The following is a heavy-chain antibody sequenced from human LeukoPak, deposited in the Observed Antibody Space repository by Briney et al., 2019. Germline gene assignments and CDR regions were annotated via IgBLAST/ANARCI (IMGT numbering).Heavy chain of an antibody. V-gene: IGHV3-23*01. Sequence: PGGSLRLSCAASGFTFSSYAMGWVRQAPGKGLEWVSAISGSGGSTYYADSVKGRFTISRDNSKNTLYLQMNSLRAEDTAVYYCAKHVEVVAAINWFDPWGQGTLVTVSS. D-gene: IGHD2-15*01. CDR3: AKHVEVVAAINWFDP. CDR2: ISGSGGST. CDR1: GFTFSSYA. J-gene: IGHJ5*02.